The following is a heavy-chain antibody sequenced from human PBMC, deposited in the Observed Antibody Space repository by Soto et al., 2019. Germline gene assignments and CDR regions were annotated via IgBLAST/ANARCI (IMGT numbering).Heavy chain of an antibody. D-gene: IGHD6-13*01. Sequence: QAQVVQSGAEVRKPGSSVKLSCKASEGTFNSYAIAWVRQAPGQGLEWMGGIIPYYNTLNYAQKFQDRVTITADYSTTTVYMELSSLRSDDTAVYFCASGAIRWYPYFFDSWAQGTLVTVSS. J-gene: IGHJ4*02. CDR2: IIPYYNTL. CDR3: ASGAIRWYPYFFDS. CDR1: EGTFNSYA. V-gene: IGHV1-69*01.